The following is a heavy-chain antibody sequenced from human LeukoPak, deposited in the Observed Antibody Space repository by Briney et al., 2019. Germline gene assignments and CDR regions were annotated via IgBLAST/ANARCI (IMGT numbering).Heavy chain of an antibody. V-gene: IGHV3-48*01. CDR2: FASDRTTI. J-gene: IGHJ4*02. CDR3: ARGHNWSFDS. CDR1: GFTFCIYS. D-gene: IGHD1-20*01. Sequence: GGSLRLSSAASGFTFCIYSTNWVRQAPGKGLEWVLYFASDRTTIYYAESVKGRFTMSRDKAKNSLYLRMDSLRAEDTAVYYCARGHNWSFDSWGQGALVTVSS.